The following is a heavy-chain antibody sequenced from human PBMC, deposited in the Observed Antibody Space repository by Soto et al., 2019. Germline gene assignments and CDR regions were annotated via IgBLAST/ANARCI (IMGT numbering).Heavy chain of an antibody. CDR2: IYYSGST. CDR1: GGSIRSSSYY. D-gene: IGHD1-26*01. CDR3: ARGQSKDSGENPEFLGPNQGPGERKNDAFDI. J-gene: IGHJ3*02. Sequence: SETLSLTCSVSGGSIRSSSYYWGWIRQPPGKGLEWIGSIYYSGSTYYNPSLKSRVTISVDTSKNQFSLKLSSVTAADTAVYYCARGQSKDSGENPEFLGPNQGPGERKNDAFDIWGQGTMVTVSS. V-gene: IGHV4-39*01.